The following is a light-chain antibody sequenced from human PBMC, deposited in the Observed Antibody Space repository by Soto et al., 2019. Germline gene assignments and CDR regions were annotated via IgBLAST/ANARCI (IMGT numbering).Light chain of an antibody. CDR2: AAS. CDR3: QQSYGTTLT. CDR1: QSISNY. Sequence: DMEMTQSPSSLSASVGDRVTITCRASQSISNYLNWYQHKPGKVPKILIYAASSLQSGVPTRFSGSGSGTDFTLTINSLQPEDFATYYCQQSYGTTLTFGGGTKIEIK. V-gene: IGKV1-39*01. J-gene: IGKJ4*01.